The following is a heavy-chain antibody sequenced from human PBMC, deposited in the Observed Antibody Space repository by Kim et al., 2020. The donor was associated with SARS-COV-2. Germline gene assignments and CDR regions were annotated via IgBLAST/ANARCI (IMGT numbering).Heavy chain of an antibody. Sequence: SETLSLTCTVSGGSISSYYWSWIRQPPGKGLEWIGYIYYSGSTYYNPSLKSRVTISVDTSKNQFSLKLSSVTAADTAVYYCARVFPMVRGNWFDPWGQGTLVTVSS. J-gene: IGHJ5*02. CDR3: ARVFPMVRGNWFDP. V-gene: IGHV4-59*01. D-gene: IGHD3-10*01. CDR2: IYYSGST. CDR1: GGSISSYY.